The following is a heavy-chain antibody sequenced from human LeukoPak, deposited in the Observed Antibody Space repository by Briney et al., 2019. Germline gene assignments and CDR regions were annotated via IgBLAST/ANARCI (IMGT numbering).Heavy chain of an antibody. CDR3: VRIFGVVNLYYYYYMDV. J-gene: IGHJ6*03. CDR2: IKQDGGEK. Sequence: GGSLRLSCAASGFTFSSYWMSWVRQAPGKGLEWVANIKQDGGEKYYVDSVKGRFTISRDNAKNSLYLQMNSLRAEDTAVYYCVRIFGVVNLYYYYYMDVWGKGTTVTVSS. CDR1: GFTFSSYW. D-gene: IGHD3-3*01. V-gene: IGHV3-7*01.